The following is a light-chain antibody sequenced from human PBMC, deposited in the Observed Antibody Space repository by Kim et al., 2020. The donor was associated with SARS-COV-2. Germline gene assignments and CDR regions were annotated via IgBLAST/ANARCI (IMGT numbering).Light chain of an antibody. V-gene: IGLV2-11*01. CDR1: TSDVGAYNY. CDR2: DVT. J-gene: IGLJ1*01. CDR3: CSFAGTAYV. Sequence: PGQSVTISYTGTTSDVGAYNYVSWYQHHPGTAPKLMLYDVTVRPSGVPDRFSGSKSGNTASLTISGLQAEDEADYYCCSFAGTAYVFGIGTKVTVL.